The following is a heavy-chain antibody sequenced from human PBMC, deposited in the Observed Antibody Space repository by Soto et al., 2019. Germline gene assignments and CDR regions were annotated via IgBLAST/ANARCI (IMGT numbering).Heavy chain of an antibody. CDR1: GYTFTSYA. D-gene: IGHD5-18*01. CDR2: INAGNGNT. CDR3: ARQGRGDATQPAYYYYMDV. J-gene: IGHJ6*03. Sequence: GASVKVSCKASGYTFTSYAMHWVRQAPGQRLEWMGWINAGNGNTRYSQKFQGRVTITRDTSTSTVYMELSSLRSEDTAVYYCARQGRGDATQPAYYYYMDVWGKGTTVTVSS. V-gene: IGHV1-3*01.